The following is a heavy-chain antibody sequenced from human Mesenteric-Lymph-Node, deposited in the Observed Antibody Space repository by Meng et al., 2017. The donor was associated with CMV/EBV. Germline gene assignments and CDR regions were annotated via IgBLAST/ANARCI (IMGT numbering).Heavy chain of an antibody. CDR3: ARVDYYDSSGFL. CDR2: IKQDGSKK. D-gene: IGHD3-22*01. CDR1: GFTFSSYW. Sequence: SCAAAGFTFSSYWLTWVRQAQGKGLEWVANIKQDGSKKFYVDSMKGRFTISRDNAKNSLYLQMNSLRAEDTAVYYCARVDYYDSSGFLWGQGTLVTVSS. V-gene: IGHV3-7*04. J-gene: IGHJ4*02.